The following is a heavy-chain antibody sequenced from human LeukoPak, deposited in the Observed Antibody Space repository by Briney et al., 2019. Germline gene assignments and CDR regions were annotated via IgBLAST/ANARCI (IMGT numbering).Heavy chain of an antibody. CDR3: ARHLLGYCSGGNCYYFDF. CDR2: SYYSGST. D-gene: IGHD2-15*01. J-gene: IGHJ4*02. V-gene: IGHV4-39*01. Sequence: SETLSLTCTVSGGSISSTTYYWGWIRQPPGKGLEWVGSSYYSGSTYYNPSLKSRVTISVDTSKNQFSLKLSSVTAADTAVYYCARHLLGYCSGGNCYYFDFWGQGTLVTVSS. CDR1: GGSISSTTYY.